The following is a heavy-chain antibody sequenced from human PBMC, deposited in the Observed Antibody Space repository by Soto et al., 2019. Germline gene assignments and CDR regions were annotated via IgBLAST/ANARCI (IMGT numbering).Heavy chain of an antibody. V-gene: IGHV3-21*01. Sequence: EVQLVESGGGLVKPGGSLRLYCVASGFTFSGYSINWVRQAPGKGLEWVSYISGPSIYIYYADSVKGRFTISRDNAKSAVYLQMNSLRAEYTAVYYCARGFRNGFNVWGQGTTVSVSS. J-gene: IGHJ6*02. D-gene: IGHD2-8*01. CDR2: ISGPSIYI. CDR3: ARGFRNGFNV. CDR1: GFTFSGYS.